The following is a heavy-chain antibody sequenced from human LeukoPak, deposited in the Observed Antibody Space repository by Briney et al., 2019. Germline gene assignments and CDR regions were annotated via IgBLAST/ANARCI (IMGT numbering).Heavy chain of an antibody. Sequence: GGSLRLSCAASRFTFSSYGMHWVRQAPGKGLEWVAVISYDGSNKYYADSVKGRFTISRDNSKNTLYLQMNSLRAEDTAVYYCARVDRKSSLGAFDIWGQGTMVTVSS. CDR1: RFTFSSYG. J-gene: IGHJ3*02. CDR2: ISYDGSNK. D-gene: IGHD3-22*01. CDR3: ARVDRKSSLGAFDI. V-gene: IGHV3-30*03.